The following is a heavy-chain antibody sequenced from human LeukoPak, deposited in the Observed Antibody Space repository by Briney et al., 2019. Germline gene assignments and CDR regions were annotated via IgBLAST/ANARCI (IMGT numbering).Heavy chain of an antibody. D-gene: IGHD2-21*02. CDR1: GFTLSSYG. Sequence: GGSLRLSCAASGFTLSSYGMHWVRQAPGKGLEWVAVIWYDGTNKYYADSVKGRFTISRDNSENTLYLQMNSLRAEDTAVYYCARIGGDRDPFDYWGQGTLVTVSS. CDR3: ARIGGDRDPFDY. CDR2: IWYDGTNK. J-gene: IGHJ4*02. V-gene: IGHV3-33*01.